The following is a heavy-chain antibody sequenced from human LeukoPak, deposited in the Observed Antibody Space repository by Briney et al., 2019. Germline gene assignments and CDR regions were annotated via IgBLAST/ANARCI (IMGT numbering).Heavy chain of an antibody. CDR2: IKQDGSEK. V-gene: IGHV3-7*01. Sequence: GGSLRLSCAASGFTFSSYWRSWVRQAPGKGLEWVANIKQDGSEKYYVDSVKGRFTISRDNAKNSLYLQMNSLRAEDTAVYYCASEGATKGYGAFDIWGQGTMVTVSS. CDR1: GFTFSSYW. CDR3: ASEGATKGYGAFDI. J-gene: IGHJ3*02. D-gene: IGHD1-26*01.